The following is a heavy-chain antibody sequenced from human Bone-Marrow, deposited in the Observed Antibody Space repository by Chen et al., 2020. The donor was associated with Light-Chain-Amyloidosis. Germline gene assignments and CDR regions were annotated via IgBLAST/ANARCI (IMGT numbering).Heavy chain of an antibody. Sequence: QVHLVQSGTEVKKPGSSVKVSCKASGDSFSNYAITWVRQAPGQGLEWMGGIIPIYRTPHYAQNFQGRVTITADESTTTSYLEVSSLRSDDTGIYFCARAYRFGVASYFYAMDVWGQGTTVTVSS. V-gene: IGHV1-69*01. CDR3: ARAYRFGVASYFYAMDV. CDR2: IIPIYRTP. CDR1: GDSFSNYA. D-gene: IGHD3-3*01. J-gene: IGHJ6*02.